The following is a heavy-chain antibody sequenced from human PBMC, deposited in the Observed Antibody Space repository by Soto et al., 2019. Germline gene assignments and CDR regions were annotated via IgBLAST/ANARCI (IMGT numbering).Heavy chain of an antibody. J-gene: IGHJ4*02. CDR3: ARDGPHSGSYLDY. D-gene: IGHD1-26*01. CDR2: ISSSSSCI. V-gene: IGHV3-21*01. Sequence: PGGSLRLSCAASGFTFSSYSMDWVRQAPGKGLEWVSSISSSSSCIYYADSVKGRFTISRDNAKNSLYLQMNSLRAEDTAVYYCARDGPHSGSYLDYWGQGTLVTVSS. CDR1: GFTFSSYS.